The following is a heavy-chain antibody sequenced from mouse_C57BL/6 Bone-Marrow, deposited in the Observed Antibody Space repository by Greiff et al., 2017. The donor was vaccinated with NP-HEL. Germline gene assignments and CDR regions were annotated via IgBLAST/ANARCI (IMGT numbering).Heavy chain of an antibody. CDR1: GFSLTSYG. J-gene: IGHJ1*03. Sequence: VQLQQSGPGLVQPSQSLSITCTVSGFSLTSYGVHWVRQSPGKGLEWLGVIWRGGSTDYNAAFMSRLSITKDNSKSQVFFKMNSLQADDTAIYYCAPIYYDYGDWYFDVWGTGTTVTVSS. D-gene: IGHD2-4*01. CDR2: IWRGGST. V-gene: IGHV2-5*01. CDR3: APIYYDYGDWYFDV.